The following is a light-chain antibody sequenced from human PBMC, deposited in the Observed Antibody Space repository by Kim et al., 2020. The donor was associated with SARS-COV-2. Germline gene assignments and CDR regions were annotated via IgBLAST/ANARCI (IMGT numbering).Light chain of an antibody. Sequence: SPGERATISCRASQSVSSYLAWYQQKPGQAPRLLIYDASNRATGIPARFSGSGYGTDFTLTISSLEPEDFAVYYCQQRSNWPPITFGQGTRLEIK. J-gene: IGKJ5*01. V-gene: IGKV3-11*01. CDR2: DAS. CDR3: QQRSNWPPIT. CDR1: QSVSSY.